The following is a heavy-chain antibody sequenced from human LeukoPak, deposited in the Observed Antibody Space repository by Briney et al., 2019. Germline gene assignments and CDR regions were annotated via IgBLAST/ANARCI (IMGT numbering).Heavy chain of an antibody. J-gene: IGHJ3*02. CDR2: ISSNGGST. V-gene: IGHV3-64*01. Sequence: GGSLRLSCAASGFTFSSYAMHWVRQAPGKGLEYVSAISSNGGSTYYANSVKGRFTISIDNSKNTLYLQMGSLRAEDMAVYYCARDLRGTGAFDIWGQGTMVTVSS. CDR3: ARDLRGTGAFDI. D-gene: IGHD1-1*01. CDR1: GFTFSSYA.